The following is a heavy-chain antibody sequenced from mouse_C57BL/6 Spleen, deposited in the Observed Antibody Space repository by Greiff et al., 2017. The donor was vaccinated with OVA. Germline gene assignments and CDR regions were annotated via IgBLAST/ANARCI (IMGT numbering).Heavy chain of an antibody. Sequence: EVMLVESGGGLVKPGGSLKLSCAASGFTFSDYGMHWVRQAPETGLEWVAYISSGSSTIYYADTVKGRFTISRDNAKNTLFLQMTSLRSEDTAMYYCARHYFDYWGQGTTLTVSS. CDR1: GFTFSDYG. CDR3: ARHYFDY. V-gene: IGHV5-17*01. J-gene: IGHJ2*01. CDR2: ISSGSSTI.